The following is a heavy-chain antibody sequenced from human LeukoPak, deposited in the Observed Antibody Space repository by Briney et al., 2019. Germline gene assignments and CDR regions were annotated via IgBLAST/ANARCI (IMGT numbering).Heavy chain of an antibody. J-gene: IGHJ4*02. D-gene: IGHD3-22*01. Sequence: SETLSLTCSVSGGSISSYYWSWIRQPPGKGLEWIGYIYFSGSTNYNPSLKSRVTISVDTSKNQFSLKLSSVTAADTAVYYCARIGYSSGFYYFDYWGQGTLVTASS. V-gene: IGHV4-59*08. CDR3: ARIGYSSGFYYFDY. CDR1: GGSISSYY. CDR2: IYFSGST.